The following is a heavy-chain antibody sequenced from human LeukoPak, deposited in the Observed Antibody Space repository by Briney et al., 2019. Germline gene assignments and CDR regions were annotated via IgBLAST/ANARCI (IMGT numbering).Heavy chain of an antibody. V-gene: IGHV3-64*01. CDR3: ARSTSYYYDSSGYYFGAFDI. CDR1: GFTFSSYA. CDR2: ISSYGGST. J-gene: IGHJ3*02. D-gene: IGHD3-22*01. Sequence: GGSLRLSCAASGFTFSSYAMHWVRQAPGKGLEYVSAISSYGGSTYYANSVKGRFTISRDNSKNTLYLQMGSLRAEDMAVYYCARSTSYYYDSSGYYFGAFDIWGQGTMVTVSS.